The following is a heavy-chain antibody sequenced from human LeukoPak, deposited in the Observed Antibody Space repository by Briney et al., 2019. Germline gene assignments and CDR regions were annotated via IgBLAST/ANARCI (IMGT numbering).Heavy chain of an antibody. CDR1: GGSISSYY. CDR2: IYHSGST. Sequence: SETLSLTCTVSGGSISSYYWSWIRQPPGKGLEWIGYIYHSGSTDYNPSLKSRVTISVDTSKSQFSLQLTSVTAADTAVYYCATLTTVVTAYYFDYWGQGTLVTVSS. V-gene: IGHV4-4*09. CDR3: ATLTTVVTAYYFDY. J-gene: IGHJ4*02. D-gene: IGHD4-23*01.